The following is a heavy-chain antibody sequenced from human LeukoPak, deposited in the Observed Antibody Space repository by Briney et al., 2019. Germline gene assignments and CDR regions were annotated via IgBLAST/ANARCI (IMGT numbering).Heavy chain of an antibody. CDR2: ISSSGTT. V-gene: IGHV4-59*01. D-gene: IGHD3-16*01. J-gene: IGHJ4*02. Sequence: SETLSLTCTVSVSGDSFSSYHWSWLRQAPGKGLEWIGYISSSGTTSYNPSLKSRVTISVDTSKNQFSLKLSSVTAADTAVYYCARVGRGDHTWGSYYCDHWGQGTLVSVSS. CDR1: GDSFSSYH. CDR3: ARVGRGDHTWGSYYCDH.